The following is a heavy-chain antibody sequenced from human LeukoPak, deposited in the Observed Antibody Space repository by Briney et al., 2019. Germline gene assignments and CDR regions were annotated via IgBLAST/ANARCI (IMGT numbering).Heavy chain of an antibody. V-gene: IGHV4-59*08. CDR3: ARHEFDSGSLPYFDY. Sequence: PSETLSLTCTVSGGSIRGYYWSWIRPPPGKGLEWIGYIYYSGSTNYNPSLKSRVTISVDTSKNQFSLKLSAVTAADTAVYYCARHEFDSGSLPYFDYWGQGILVTVSS. CDR1: GGSIRGYY. CDR2: IYYSGST. J-gene: IGHJ4*02. D-gene: IGHD3-10*01.